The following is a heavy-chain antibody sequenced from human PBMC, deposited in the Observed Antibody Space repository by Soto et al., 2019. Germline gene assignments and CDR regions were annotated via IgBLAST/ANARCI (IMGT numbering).Heavy chain of an antibody. CDR1: GFTFTRYS. D-gene: IGHD4-17*01. CDR2: ISSTTNYI. J-gene: IGHJ4*02. Sequence: EVQLVESGGGLVKPGGSLRLSCAASGFTFTRYSMNWVRQAPGKGLEWVSSISSTTNYIYYGDSMKGRITISRDNGKKSLYLEMNMLRAEDTAVYYCARESEDLTTNFDYWGQGTLVTVSS. V-gene: IGHV3-21*01. CDR3: ARESEDLTTNFDY.